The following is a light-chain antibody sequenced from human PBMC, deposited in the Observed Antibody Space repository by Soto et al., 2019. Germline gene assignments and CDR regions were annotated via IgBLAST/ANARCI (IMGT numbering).Light chain of an antibody. Sequence: EIVLTQSPGTLSLSPGERATLSCRASQSVSSRSLAWYQQKPGQAPRLLIYGASSRATGIPDRVSGSGSGTDFTLTINRLEPEDFAVYYCQQYGTPPPTFGGGSKVDIK. V-gene: IGKV3-20*01. CDR3: QQYGTPPPT. CDR2: GAS. J-gene: IGKJ4*01. CDR1: QSVSSRS.